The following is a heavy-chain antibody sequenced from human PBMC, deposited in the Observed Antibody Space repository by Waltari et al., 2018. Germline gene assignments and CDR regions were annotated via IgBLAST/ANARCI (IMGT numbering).Heavy chain of an antibody. V-gene: IGHV4-39*01. CDR2: IYYSGST. CDR3: ARLPMVRGVGYYFDY. Sequence: QLQLQESGPGLVKPSETLSLTCTVSGGSISSSSYYWGWIRQPPGKGLEWIGSIYYSGSTYYNPSLKSRVTISVDTSKNQFSLKLSSVTAADTAVYYCARLPMVRGVGYYFDYWGQGTLVTVSS. D-gene: IGHD3-10*01. CDR1: GGSISSSSYY. J-gene: IGHJ4*02.